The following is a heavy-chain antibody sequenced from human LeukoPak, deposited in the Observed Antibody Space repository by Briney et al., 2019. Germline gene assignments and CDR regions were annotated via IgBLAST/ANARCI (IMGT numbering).Heavy chain of an antibody. Sequence: PGGSLRLSCAASGFTFSSYAMSWVRQAPGKGLEWVSAISGSGGSTYYADSVKGRFTISRDNSKNTLYLQMNSLRAEDTAVYYCAKDADSSGYYPYYFDYWGQGTLVTVSS. CDR2: ISGSGGST. CDR1: GFTFSSYA. CDR3: AKDADSSGYYPYYFDY. J-gene: IGHJ4*02. V-gene: IGHV3-23*01. D-gene: IGHD3-22*01.